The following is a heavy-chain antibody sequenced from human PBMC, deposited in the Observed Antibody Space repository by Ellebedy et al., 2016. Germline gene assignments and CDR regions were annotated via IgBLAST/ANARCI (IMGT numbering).Heavy chain of an antibody. D-gene: IGHD4-17*01. Sequence: GESLKISXATSGFAFSTYFMSWVRQAPGGGLEWVSTISAGGDITFSADSVKGRFTISRDNSRDTLYLQMNSLRAEDTAVYYCYYGHYSASWGQGTLVTVSS. CDR2: ISAGGDIT. CDR1: GFAFSTYF. V-gene: IGHV3-23*01. CDR3: YYGHYSAS. J-gene: IGHJ4*02.